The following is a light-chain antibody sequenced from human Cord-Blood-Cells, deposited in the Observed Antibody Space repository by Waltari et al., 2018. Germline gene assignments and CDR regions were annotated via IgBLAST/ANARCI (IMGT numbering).Light chain of an antibody. CDR1: SSDVGCSTP. J-gene: IGLJ1*01. Sequence: QSAPTQPASVSGSPGQSFTITCPAPSSDVGCSTPLPWYQQHPGKAPKLMIYEGSKRPSGVSNRFSGSKSGNTASLTISGLQAEDEADYYCCSYAGSSTYVFGTGTKVTVL. CDR2: EGS. V-gene: IGLV2-23*01. CDR3: CSYAGSSTYV.